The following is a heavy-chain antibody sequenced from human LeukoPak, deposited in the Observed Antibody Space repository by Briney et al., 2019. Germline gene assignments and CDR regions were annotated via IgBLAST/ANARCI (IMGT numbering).Heavy chain of an antibody. CDR3: ARDKASYFDL. J-gene: IGHJ4*02. Sequence: PGGSLRLSCAASGFTFSSHGMHWVRQAPGKGLQWVAMIWFDGSRKFYADSVKGRFTISRDNSKNMLYLQMNSLRVEDTAVYYCARDKASYFDLWGQGVLVAVSS. CDR2: IWFDGSRK. V-gene: IGHV3-33*01. CDR1: GFTFSSHG.